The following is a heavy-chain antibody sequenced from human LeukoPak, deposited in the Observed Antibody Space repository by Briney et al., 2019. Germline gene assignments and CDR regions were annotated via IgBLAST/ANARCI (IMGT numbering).Heavy chain of an antibody. D-gene: IGHD3-22*01. V-gene: IGHV3-74*01. J-gene: IGHJ5*02. CDR2: INSDGSST. CDR3: ARDLSDSSGYPDNWFDP. Sequence: GGSLRLSCAASGFTFSSYWMHWVRQAPGKVLVWVSRINSDGSSTSYADSVKGRFTISRDNAKNTLYLQMNSLRAEDTAVYYCARDLSDSSGYPDNWFDPWGQGTLVTVSS. CDR1: GFTFSSYW.